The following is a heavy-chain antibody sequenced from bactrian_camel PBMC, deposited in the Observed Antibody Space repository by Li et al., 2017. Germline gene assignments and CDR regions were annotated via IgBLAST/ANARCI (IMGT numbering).Heavy chain of an antibody. Sequence: HVQLVESGGGSVQDGGSLTLSCTASGYGAGSACMAWFRQVPGKEREGVAAIYTGGRVNGYGGSTYYADSVKGRFTISQDNAKNMLYLQMNSLKPEDTAMYYCAADLTPPYGGPWLGRDEYNSWGQGTQVTVS. CDR1: GYGAGSAC. CDR3: AADLTPPYGGPWLGRDEYNS. V-gene: IGHV3S1*01. CDR2: IYTGGRVNGYGGST. D-gene: IGHD1*01. J-gene: IGHJ4*01.